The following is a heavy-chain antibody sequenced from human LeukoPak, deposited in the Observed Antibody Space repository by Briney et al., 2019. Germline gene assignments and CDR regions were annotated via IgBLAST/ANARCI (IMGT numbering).Heavy chain of an antibody. V-gene: IGHV4-34*01. D-gene: IGHD5-18*01. CDR2: INHSGST. J-gene: IGHJ2*01. CDR1: GGSFSGYY. Sequence: SETLSLTCAVYGGSFSGYYWRWIRQPPGKGLEWIGEINHSGSTNYNPSLKSRVTISVDTSKNQFSLKLSSVTAADTAVYYCARGGYSYGYVINWYFDLWGRGTLVTVSS. CDR3: ARGGYSYGYVINWYFDL.